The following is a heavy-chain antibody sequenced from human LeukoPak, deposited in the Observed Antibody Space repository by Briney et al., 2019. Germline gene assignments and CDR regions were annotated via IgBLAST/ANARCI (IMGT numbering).Heavy chain of an antibody. CDR1: GFTFSSYG. D-gene: IGHD2-2*01. Sequence: GGSLRLSCAASGFTFSSYGMHWVRQAPGKGLEWVAFIRYDGSNKYYADSVKGRFTVSRDNSKNTLYLQMNSLRAEDTAVYYCAKGAIIGYCSSTSCYSFDYWGQGTLVTVSS. V-gene: IGHV3-30*02. CDR3: AKGAIIGYCSSTSCYSFDY. J-gene: IGHJ4*02. CDR2: IRYDGSNK.